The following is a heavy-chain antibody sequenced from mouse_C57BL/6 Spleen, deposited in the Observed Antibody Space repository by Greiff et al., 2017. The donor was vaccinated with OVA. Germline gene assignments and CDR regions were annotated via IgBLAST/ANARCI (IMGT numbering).Heavy chain of an antibody. CDR2: IYPGSGST. V-gene: IGHV1-55*01. CDR3: ARGDDYDVFAY. D-gene: IGHD2-4*01. Sequence: VQLQQPGAELVKPGASVKMSCKASGYTFTSYWITWVKQRPGQGLEWIGDIYPGSGSTNYNEKFKGKATLTVDTSSSTAYMQLSSLTSEDCAVYYCARGDDYDVFAYWGQGTLVTVSA. J-gene: IGHJ3*01. CDR1: GYTFTSYW.